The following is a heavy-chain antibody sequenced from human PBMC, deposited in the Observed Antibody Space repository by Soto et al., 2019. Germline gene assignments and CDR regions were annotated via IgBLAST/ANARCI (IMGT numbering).Heavy chain of an antibody. CDR2: ISYDGSNK. CDR3: ARDHDYDFWSGYSAHDY. D-gene: IGHD3-3*01. Sequence: QVQLVESGGGVVQPGRSLRLSCAASGFTFSSYAMHWVRQAPGKGLEWVAVISYDGSNKYYADSVKGRFTISRDNSKNTLYLKMNSLRAEDTAVYYCARDHDYDFWSGYSAHDYWGQGTLVTVSS. J-gene: IGHJ4*02. CDR1: GFTFSSYA. V-gene: IGHV3-30-3*01.